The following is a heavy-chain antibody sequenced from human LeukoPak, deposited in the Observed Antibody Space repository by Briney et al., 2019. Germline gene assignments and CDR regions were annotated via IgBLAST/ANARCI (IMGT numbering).Heavy chain of an antibody. J-gene: IGHJ4*02. V-gene: IGHV3-48*03. CDR1: GFTFSSYE. CDR2: ISTGGETV. D-gene: IGHD6-6*01. CDR3: ARAGSNFDY. Sequence: GGSLRLSCAASGFTFSSYEMNWVRQAPGKGLEWVSYISTGGETVYYADSVKGRFTISRDNAKDSLFLQMNSLRADDTAIYYCARAGSNFDYWGQGTLVTVSS.